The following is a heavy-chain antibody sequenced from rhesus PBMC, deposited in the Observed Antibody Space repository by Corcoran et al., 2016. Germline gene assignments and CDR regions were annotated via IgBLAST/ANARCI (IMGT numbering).Heavy chain of an antibody. D-gene: IGHD4-29*01. CDR2: IYSNGEST. CDR1: GGTIRSGYCY. CDR3: ARRRSSHFDY. V-gene: IGHV4S12*01. J-gene: IGHJ4*01. Sequence: QVQLQESGPGVVKPSETLSLTCAVSGGTIRSGYCYWCWITQPPGKGLEWIGGIYSNGESTNYNPSLKSRVTISKDTSKNQFSLKLSSVTATDTAVYYCARRRSSHFDYWGQGVLVTVSS.